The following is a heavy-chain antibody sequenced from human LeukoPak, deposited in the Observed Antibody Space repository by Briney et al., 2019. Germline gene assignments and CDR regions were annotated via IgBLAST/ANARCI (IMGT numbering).Heavy chain of an antibody. V-gene: IGHV3-48*03. CDR3: VRDNLENQWLERSY. CDR1: GFTFSLYN. D-gene: IGHD6-19*01. CDR2: ISASETSI. J-gene: IGHJ4*02. Sequence: GSLRLSCAASGFTFSLYNMNWVRQAPGKGLEWVSQISASETSIKYADSVRGRFTISRDNVKNSVYLQMNSLRAEDTAIYYCVRDNLENQWLERSYWGQGTLVTVSS.